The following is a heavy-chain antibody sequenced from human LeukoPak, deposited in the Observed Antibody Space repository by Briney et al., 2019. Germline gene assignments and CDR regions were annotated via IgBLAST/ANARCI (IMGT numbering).Heavy chain of an antibody. Sequence: SETLSLTCAVYGGSFSGYYWSWIRQPPGKGLEWIGEINHSGSTNYNPSLKSRVTISVDTSENQFSLKLSSVTAADTAVYYCARTVTTRAFDIWGQGTMVTVSS. D-gene: IGHD4-17*01. V-gene: IGHV4-34*01. CDR1: GGSFSGYY. CDR2: INHSGST. CDR3: ARTVTTRAFDI. J-gene: IGHJ3*02.